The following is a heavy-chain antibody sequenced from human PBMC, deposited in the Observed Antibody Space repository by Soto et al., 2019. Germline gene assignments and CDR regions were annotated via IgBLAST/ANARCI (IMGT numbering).Heavy chain of an antibody. CDR3: ATATIVGATTSSYYYYGMDV. CDR2: FDPEDGET. D-gene: IGHD1-26*01. V-gene: IGHV1-24*01. Sequence: ASVKVSCKVSGYTLTELSMHWVRQAPGKGLEWMGGFDPEDGETIYAQKFQGRVTMTEDTSTDTAYMELSSLRSEDTAVYYCATATIVGATTSSYYYYGMDVSGQGTMVTVSS. J-gene: IGHJ6*02. CDR1: GYTLTELS.